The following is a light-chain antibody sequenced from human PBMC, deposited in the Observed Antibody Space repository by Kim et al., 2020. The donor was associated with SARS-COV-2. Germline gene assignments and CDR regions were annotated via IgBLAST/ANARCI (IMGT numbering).Light chain of an antibody. V-gene: IGKV1-33*01. J-gene: IGKJ2*01. Sequence: SASVGDRVTITCLASQDISNHLNWYQQKPGKAPKLLIYDASDLETGVPSRFSGSGSGTHFTFIISSLRPEDIATYYCQQYDDLPLTFGQGTKLVIK. CDR2: DAS. CDR1: QDISNH. CDR3: QQYDDLPLT.